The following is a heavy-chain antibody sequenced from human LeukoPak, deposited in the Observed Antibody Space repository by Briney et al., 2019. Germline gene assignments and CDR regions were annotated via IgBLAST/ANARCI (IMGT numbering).Heavy chain of an antibody. J-gene: IGHJ4*02. CDR3: ARSDFWSGYRFDY. D-gene: IGHD3-3*01. V-gene: IGHV4-59*12. CDR1: DYSISSSY. CDR2: VYYTGDA. Sequence: SETLSLTCHVSDYSISSSYWSWVRQPPGKGLEWIGYVYYTGDANYNPSLKSRVIMSLDTSKNQFSLKLTSVTAADTAVYHCARSDFWSGYRFDYWGQGTLVTVSS.